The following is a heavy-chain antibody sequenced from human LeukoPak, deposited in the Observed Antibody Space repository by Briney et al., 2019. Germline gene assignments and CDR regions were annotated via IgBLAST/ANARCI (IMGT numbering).Heavy chain of an antibody. Sequence: GGSLRLSCAASGFTFDDYAMHWVRQAPGKGLEWVSGISWNSGSIGYADSVKGRFTISRDNAKNSLYLQMNSLRAEDTALYYCAKDRATAADDYYYYGMDVWGQGTTVTVSS. J-gene: IGHJ6*02. D-gene: IGHD6-13*01. CDR2: ISWNSGSI. CDR1: GFTFDDYA. CDR3: AKDRATAADDYYYYGMDV. V-gene: IGHV3-9*01.